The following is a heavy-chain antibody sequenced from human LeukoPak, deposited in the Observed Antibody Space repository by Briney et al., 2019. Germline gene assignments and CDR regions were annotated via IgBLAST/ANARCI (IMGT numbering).Heavy chain of an antibody. J-gene: IGHJ5*02. CDR3: ARDPRNVGLAP. CDR1: GFSPSGYW. D-gene: IGHD2-15*01. CDR2: NNGDGSTT. V-gene: IGHV3-74*01. Sequence: GGSLRLSCVASGFSPSGYWMYWVRQAPGKGLMYISRNNGDGSTTNYADVVKGRFTMSRDNVKNTLYLQMNSLRVEDTAVYYCARDPRNVGLAPWGQGTLVTVSS.